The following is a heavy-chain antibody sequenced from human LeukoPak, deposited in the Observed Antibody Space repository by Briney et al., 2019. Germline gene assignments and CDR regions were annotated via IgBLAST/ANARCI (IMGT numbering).Heavy chain of an antibody. Sequence: PGGSLRLSCAASGNYWMHWVRQAPGKGLVWVSHINSDGSWTSYADSVKGRFTISKDNAKNSLYLQMNSLRAEDTALYYCARATYYYDSSGYYHIRDYFDYWGQGTLVTVSS. D-gene: IGHD3-22*01. CDR3: ARATYYYDSSGYYHIRDYFDY. CDR1: GNYW. CDR2: INSDGSWT. J-gene: IGHJ4*02. V-gene: IGHV3-74*01.